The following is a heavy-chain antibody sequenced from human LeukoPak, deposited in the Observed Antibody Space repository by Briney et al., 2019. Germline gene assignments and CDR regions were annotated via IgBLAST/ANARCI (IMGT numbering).Heavy chain of an antibody. CDR3: ARVANWNRYDAFDI. CDR1: GFTFSSYW. J-gene: IGHJ3*02. V-gene: IGHV3-74*01. CDR2: INTDGSST. Sequence: PGGSLRLSCAASGFTFSSYWMHWVRQAPGKGLVWVSRINTDGSSTSYADSVKGRFTISRDNAKNTLYLQMNSLRAEDTAVYYCARVANWNRYDAFDIWGQGTMVTVSS. D-gene: IGHD1-20*01.